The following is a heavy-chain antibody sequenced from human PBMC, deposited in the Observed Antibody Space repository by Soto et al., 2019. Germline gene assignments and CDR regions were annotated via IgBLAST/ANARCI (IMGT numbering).Heavy chain of an antibody. V-gene: IGHV4-39*01. CDR3: ERRELEPKDNDDFDI. CDR2: IYYSGRT. D-gene: IGHD1-1*01. CDR1: GGSVSSSSYY. J-gene: IGHJ3*02. Sequence: PSETLSLTCTVSGGSVSSSSYYWGWIRQPPGKGLEWIGTIYYSGRTYYNPSLKSRVTISVDTSENQFSLNLSSVTAADTAVYYCERRELEPKDNDDFDIWGQGTMVTVSS.